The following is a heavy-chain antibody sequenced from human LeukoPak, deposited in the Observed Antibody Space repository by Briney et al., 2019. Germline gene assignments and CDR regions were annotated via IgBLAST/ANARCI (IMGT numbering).Heavy chain of an antibody. J-gene: IGHJ4*02. CDR2: ISGSGGST. CDR3: AKEVAMVYYFDY. D-gene: IGHD5-18*01. CDR1: GFTFSSYA. Sequence: GGSLRLSCAASGFTFSSYAMSWVRQAPGKGLEWISVISGSGGSTYYADSVKGRFTISRDNSKNTLYLQMNSLRAEDTAVYYCAKEVAMVYYFDYWGQGTLVTVSS. V-gene: IGHV3-23*01.